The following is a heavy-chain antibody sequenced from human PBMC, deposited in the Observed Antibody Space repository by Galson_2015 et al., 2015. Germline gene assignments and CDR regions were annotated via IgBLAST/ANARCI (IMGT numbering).Heavy chain of an antibody. CDR3: ARDRNDMVRGVITNGFDP. D-gene: IGHD3-10*01. Sequence: SVKVSCKASGYTFTSYYMHWVRQAPGQGLEWMGIINPSGGSTSYAQKFQGRVTMTRDTSTSTVYMELSSLRSEDTAVYYCARDRNDMVRGVITNGFDPWGQGTLVTVSS. CDR2: INPSGGST. J-gene: IGHJ5*02. CDR1: GYTFTSYY. V-gene: IGHV1-46*01.